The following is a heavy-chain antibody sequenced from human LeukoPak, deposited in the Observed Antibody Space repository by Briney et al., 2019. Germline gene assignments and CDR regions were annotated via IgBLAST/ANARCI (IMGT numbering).Heavy chain of an antibody. CDR1: GFTVSSNY. V-gene: IGHV3-30*02. CDR3: ANGPTKAGYHYYFDY. Sequence: GGSLRLSCAASGFTVSSNYMSWGRQAPGQGLEWVTFIPYDGSNKYYADSVKGRFTISRDNSKNTLSLQMNSLRAEDTAIYYCANGPTKAGYHYYFDYWGQGTLVTVSS. CDR2: IPYDGSNK. D-gene: IGHD5-12*01. J-gene: IGHJ4*02.